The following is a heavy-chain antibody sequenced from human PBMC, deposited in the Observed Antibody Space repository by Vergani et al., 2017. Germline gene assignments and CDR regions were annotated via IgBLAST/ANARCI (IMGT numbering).Heavy chain of an antibody. V-gene: IGHV6-1*01. J-gene: IGHJ4*02. CDR2: TYYRSKWYN. Sequence: QVQLQQSGPGLVKPWQTLSLTCAISGDSVSSNSAAWNWNRQSPSRGLEWLGRTYYRSKWYNDYVVSVKSRITINPDTSKNQYSLQLNSVPPEDTAVYYCASLSLYDSSGYYLGFHRYYFDYWGQGTLVTVSS. CDR1: GDSVSSNSAA. D-gene: IGHD3-22*01. CDR3: ASLSLYDSSGYYLGFHRYYFDY.